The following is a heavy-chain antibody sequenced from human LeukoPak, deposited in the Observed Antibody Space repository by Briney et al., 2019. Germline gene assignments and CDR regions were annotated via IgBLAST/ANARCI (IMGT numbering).Heavy chain of an antibody. J-gene: IGHJ4*02. CDR2: ISDDGSYK. D-gene: IGHD3-10*01. CDR3: ARALYYYGSGSYPFDY. CDR1: GFTFSSYA. Sequence: PGRSLRLSCAASGFTFSSYAMHWVRQAPGKGLEWVAVISDDGSYKYYADSAKGRFTISRDNSRNTLFLQMNSLRAEDTAVYYCARALYYYGSGSYPFDYWGQGTLVTVSS. V-gene: IGHV3-30*01.